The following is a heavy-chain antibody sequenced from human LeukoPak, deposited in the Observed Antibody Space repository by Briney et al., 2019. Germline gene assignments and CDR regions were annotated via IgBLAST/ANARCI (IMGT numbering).Heavy chain of an antibody. CDR3: ARHSGGDSYGYYFDY. Sequence: PGGSLRLSCAASGFTFSGYWMHWVRQAPGKGLVWVSRINSDGSSTSYADSVKGRFTISRDNAKNTLYLQMNSLRVEDTAVYYCARHSGGDSYGYYFDYWGQGTLVTVSS. V-gene: IGHV3-74*01. CDR2: INSDGSST. D-gene: IGHD2-21*01. J-gene: IGHJ4*02. CDR1: GFTFSGYW.